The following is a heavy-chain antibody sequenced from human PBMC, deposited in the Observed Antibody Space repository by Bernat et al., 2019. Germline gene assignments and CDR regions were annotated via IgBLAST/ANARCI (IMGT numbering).Heavy chain of an antibody. Sequence: EVQLVESGGGLVQPGGSLRLSCAASGFTFSSYSMNWVRQAPGKGLEWVSYISSSSSTIYYADSVKGRFTISRDNAKNSLYLQMNSLRAEDTAVYYCANPPMKDWDVWGQGTTVTVSS. V-gene: IGHV3-48*01. CDR2: ISSSSSTI. CDR1: GFTFSSYS. D-gene: IGHD3/OR15-3a*01. CDR3: ANPPMKDWDV. J-gene: IGHJ6*02.